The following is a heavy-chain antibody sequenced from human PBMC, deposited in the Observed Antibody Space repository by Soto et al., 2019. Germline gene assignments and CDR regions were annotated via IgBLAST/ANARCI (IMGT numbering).Heavy chain of an antibody. Sequence: GGSLRLSCAASGFTFSSYWMSWVRQAPGKGLEWVANIKQDGSEKYYVDSVKGRFTISRDNAKNSLYLQMNSLRAEDTAVYYCAREDSGGDCYVDYWGQGTLVTVAS. D-gene: IGHD2-21*02. CDR1: GFTFSSYW. J-gene: IGHJ4*02. CDR3: AREDSGGDCYVDY. V-gene: IGHV3-7*01. CDR2: IKQDGSEK.